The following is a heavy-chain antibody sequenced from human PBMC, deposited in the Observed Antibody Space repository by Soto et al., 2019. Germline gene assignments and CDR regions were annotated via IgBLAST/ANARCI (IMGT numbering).Heavy chain of an antibody. Sequence: QVQLVESGGGKDQPGRSLTISCAASGFTFSTYGMHWVRQTPGKGLEWVAVISYDGTNKFYSDSVKGRFTISRDNFKNTLTLQMNSLRADDTAVYSCAKDLQSYGDYDYYCYGMDVWGLGTRVTVSS. CDR2: ISYDGTNK. V-gene: IGHV3-30*18. D-gene: IGHD4-17*01. CDR1: GFTFSTYG. CDR3: AKDLQSYGDYDYYCYGMDV. J-gene: IGHJ6*02.